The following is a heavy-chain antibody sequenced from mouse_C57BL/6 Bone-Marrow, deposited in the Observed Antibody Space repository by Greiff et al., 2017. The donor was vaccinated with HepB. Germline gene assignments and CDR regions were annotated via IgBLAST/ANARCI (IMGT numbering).Heavy chain of an antibody. D-gene: IGHD2-1*01. J-gene: IGHJ4*01. Sequence: VQLKESGPELVKPGASVKISCKASGYSFTDYNMNWVKQSNGKSLEWIGVINPNYGTTSYNQKFKGKATLTVDQSSSTAYMQLNSLTSEDSAVYYCASRIYSGYYAMDYWGQGTSVTVSS. V-gene: IGHV1-39*01. CDR2: INPNYGTT. CDR3: ASRIYSGYYAMDY. CDR1: GYSFTDYN.